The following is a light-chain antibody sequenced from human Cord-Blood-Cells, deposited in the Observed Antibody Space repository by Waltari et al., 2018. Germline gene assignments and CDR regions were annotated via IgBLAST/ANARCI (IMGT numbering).Light chain of an antibody. J-gene: IGKJ1*01. CDR1: QSVSSSY. Sequence: EIVLTQSPGTLSLSPGERATLSCRASQSVSSSYLAWYQQKPGQAPRLLIYGASSRATGIPDRFSGSGSGTDFTLTISRPEPEDFAVYYCQQYGSSPWTFDQGP. V-gene: IGKV3-20*01. CDR3: QQYGSSPWT. CDR2: GAS.